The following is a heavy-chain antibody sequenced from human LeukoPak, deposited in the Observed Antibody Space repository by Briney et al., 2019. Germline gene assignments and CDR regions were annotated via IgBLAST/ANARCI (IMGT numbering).Heavy chain of an antibody. J-gene: IGHJ4*02. V-gene: IGHV4-59*01. CDR2: IYYSGST. CDR1: GGSISSYY. D-gene: IGHD5-12*01. Sequence: SETLSLTSTVSGGSISSYYWSWIRQPPGKGLEWIGYIYYSGSTNYNPSLKSRITISVDTSKNQFSLKLSSVTTADTAVYYCARAWGYSGYEPGLFDYWGQGTLVPVSS. CDR3: ARAWGYSGYEPGLFDY.